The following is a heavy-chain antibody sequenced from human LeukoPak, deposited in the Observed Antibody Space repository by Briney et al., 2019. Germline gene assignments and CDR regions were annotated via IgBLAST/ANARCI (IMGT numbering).Heavy chain of an antibody. CDR2: IYYSGST. D-gene: IGHD6-13*01. Sequence: SETLSLTCTVSGCSISSYYWSWIRQPPGKGLEWVGYIYYSGSTNYNPSLKSRVTISVDTSKNQFSLKLSSVTAADTAVYYCARAGIAGAGTEGGNWFDPWGQGTLVTVSS. V-gene: IGHV4-59*01. CDR3: ARAGIAGAGTEGGNWFDP. CDR1: GCSISSYY. J-gene: IGHJ5*02.